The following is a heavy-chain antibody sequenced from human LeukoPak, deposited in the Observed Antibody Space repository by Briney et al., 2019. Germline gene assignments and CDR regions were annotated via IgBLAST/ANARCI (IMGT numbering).Heavy chain of an antibody. CDR1: GFTFSSYE. J-gene: IGHJ4*02. CDR2: ISSSGTTI. D-gene: IGHD5-18*01. Sequence: GGSLRLSCAASGFTFSSYEMNWVRQAPGKGLEWVSYISSSGTTIYYADSVKGRFTISRDNAKNSLYLQMNSLRAEDTALYYCARGGRGYSSVYFDYRGQGTLVTVSS. CDR3: ARGGRGYSSVYFDY. V-gene: IGHV3-48*03.